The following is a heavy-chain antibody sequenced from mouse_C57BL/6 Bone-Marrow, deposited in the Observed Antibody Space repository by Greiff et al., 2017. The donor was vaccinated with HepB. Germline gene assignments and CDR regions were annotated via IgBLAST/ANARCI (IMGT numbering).Heavy chain of an antibody. D-gene: IGHD1-1*01. CDR1: GYSFTGYF. V-gene: IGHV1-20*01. CDR2: INPYNGDT. Sequence: VQLQQSGPELVKPGDSVKISCKASGYSFTGYFMNWVMQSHGKSLEWIGRINPYNGDTFYNQKFKGKATLTVDKSSSTAHMELRSLTSEDSAVYYCARAPSITTVVAPHVDCWGQGTTLTVSS. CDR3: ARAPSITTVVAPHVDC. J-gene: IGHJ2*01.